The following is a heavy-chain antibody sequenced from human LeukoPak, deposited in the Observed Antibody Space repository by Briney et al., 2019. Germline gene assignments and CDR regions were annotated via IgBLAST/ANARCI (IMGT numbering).Heavy chain of an antibody. Sequence: KTSETLSLTCTVSGGSISSYYWSWIRQPPGKGLEWIGYIYYSGSTNYNPSLKSRVTISVDTSKNQFSLKLSSVTAADTAVYYCARGPGIAVAGIDYWGQGTLVTVSS. CDR1: GGSISSYY. V-gene: IGHV4-59*12. CDR3: ARGPGIAVAGIDY. J-gene: IGHJ4*02. D-gene: IGHD6-19*01. CDR2: IYYSGST.